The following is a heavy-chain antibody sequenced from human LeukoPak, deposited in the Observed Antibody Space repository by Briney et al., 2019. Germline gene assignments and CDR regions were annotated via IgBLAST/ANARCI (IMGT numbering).Heavy chain of an antibody. Sequence: GGSLRLSCAASGFTFSSYGMHWVRQAPGKGLEWVAVISYDGSNKYYADSVKGRFTISRDNSKNTLYLQMNSLRAEDTALYYCARDTGDCSGGTCHSYYYHYGMDVRGQGTTVTVSS. CDR3: ARDTGDCSGGTCHSYYYHYGMDV. J-gene: IGHJ6*02. V-gene: IGHV3-30-3*01. CDR2: ISYDGSNK. D-gene: IGHD2-15*01. CDR1: GFTFSSYG.